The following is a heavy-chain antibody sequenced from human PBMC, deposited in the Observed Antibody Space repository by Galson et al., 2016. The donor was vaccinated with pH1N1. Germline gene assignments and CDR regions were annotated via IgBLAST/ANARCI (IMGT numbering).Heavy chain of an antibody. CDR3: TTAGVVISATGEY. D-gene: IGHD2-15*01. CDR2: INLMTGAT. Sequence: SVKVSCKASGYTFSDFYVHWVRQAPGQGLEWMGWINLMTGATKSASKFQGRVTMTRDTSIGTTYMGLTSLTSDDTAIYFCTTAGVVISATGEYWGQGSLITVSS. V-gene: IGHV1-2*02. CDR1: GYTFSDFY. J-gene: IGHJ4*02.